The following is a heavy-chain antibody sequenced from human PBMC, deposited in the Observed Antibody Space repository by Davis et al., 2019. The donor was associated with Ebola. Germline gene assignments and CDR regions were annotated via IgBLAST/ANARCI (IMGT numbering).Heavy chain of an antibody. Sequence: AASVKVSCKASGGTFSSYTISWVRQAPGQGLEWMGRIIPILGIANYAQKFQGRVTITADKSTSTAYMELSSLRSEDTAVYYCARGPTPSLLWFGEPLDYWGQGTLVTVSS. CDR1: GGTFSSYT. J-gene: IGHJ4*02. CDR3: ARGPTPSLLWFGEPLDY. CDR2: IIPILGIA. D-gene: IGHD3-10*01. V-gene: IGHV1-69*02.